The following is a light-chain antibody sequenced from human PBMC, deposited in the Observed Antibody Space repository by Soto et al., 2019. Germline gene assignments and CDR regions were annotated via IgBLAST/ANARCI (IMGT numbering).Light chain of an antibody. V-gene: IGKV3-20*01. CDR3: QQYGRSPGLIT. CDR2: EAS. J-gene: IGKJ3*01. CDR1: QSVSSTY. Sequence: EIGLTQSPGTLSLSPGERATLSCRASQSVSSTYLAWYQQKPGQAPRLLIYEASIRATGIPDRFSGSGSGTDFTLTISRLEPEDFAVYYCQQYGRSPGLITFGPGTKVDIK.